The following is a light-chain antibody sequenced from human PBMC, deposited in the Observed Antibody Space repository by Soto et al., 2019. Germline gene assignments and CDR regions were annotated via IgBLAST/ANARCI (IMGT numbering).Light chain of an antibody. CDR1: QSISSY. Sequence: DIRMTQSPSSLSASVGDRVTITCRASQSISSYLNWYQQKPGKAPKLLIDDVTNLETGVPSRFSGSGSGTHFTFTIGSLQPEDIATYYCQQYYDLPITFGQGTRLEIK. CDR2: DVT. J-gene: IGKJ5*01. CDR3: QQYYDLPIT. V-gene: IGKV1-33*01.